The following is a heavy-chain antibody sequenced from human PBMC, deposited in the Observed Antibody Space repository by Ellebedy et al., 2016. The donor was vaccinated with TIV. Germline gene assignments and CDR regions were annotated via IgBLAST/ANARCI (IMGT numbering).Heavy chain of an antibody. D-gene: IGHD1-7*01. V-gene: IGHV1-46*01. CDR3: ARGTSRGSERSGGWFDP. CDR2: TNTSSGTS. CDR1: GFTFSNYY. Sequence: ASVKVSCKASGFTFSNYYIHWVRQAPGQGLEWMGITNTSSGTSRHAQNFQDRVTMSRDTSTGTVYMEVTGLKSEDTAVYYCARGTSRGSERSGGWFDPWGQGTLVTVSS. J-gene: IGHJ5*02.